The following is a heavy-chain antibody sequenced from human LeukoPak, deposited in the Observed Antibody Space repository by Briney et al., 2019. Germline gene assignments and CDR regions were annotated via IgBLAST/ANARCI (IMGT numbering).Heavy chain of an antibody. Sequence: GGSLRLSCAASGFTFSSYETNWVRQAPGKGLEWVSYISSSGSTIYYADSVKGRFTISRDNAKNSLYLQMNSLRAEDTAVYYCARELYDYVWGSYRLDAFDIWGQGTMVTVSS. CDR2: ISSSGSTI. D-gene: IGHD3-16*02. CDR1: GFTFSSYE. J-gene: IGHJ3*02. V-gene: IGHV3-48*03. CDR3: ARELYDYVWGSYRLDAFDI.